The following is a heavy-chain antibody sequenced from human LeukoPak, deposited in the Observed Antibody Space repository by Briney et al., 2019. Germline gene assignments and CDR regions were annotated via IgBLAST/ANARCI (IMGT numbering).Heavy chain of an antibody. V-gene: IGHV4-34*01. D-gene: IGHD3-22*01. CDR1: GGSFSGYY. CDR2: INHSGST. J-gene: IGHJ4*02. Sequence: PSETLSLTCAVYGGSFSGYYWSWIRQPPGKGLKWIGEINHSGSTYYNPSLKSRVTISVDTSKNQFSLKLSSVTAADTAVYYCARHPIYYDSSGHDYWGQGTLVTVSS. CDR3: ARHPIYYDSSGHDY.